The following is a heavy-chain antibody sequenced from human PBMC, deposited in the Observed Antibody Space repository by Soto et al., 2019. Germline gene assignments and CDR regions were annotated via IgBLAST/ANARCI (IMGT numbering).Heavy chain of an antibody. Sequence: PSETLSLTCTVSGGSITTNSYYWGWIRQSPGKGLEWIGNIFYSGNTYYNPSLKSRVTISVDTSTNQFPLKLSSVTAADTAVYYCASAKPYYYDSYYYWGQGTLVTVSS. V-gene: IGHV4-39*06. CDR3: ASAKPYYYDSYYY. CDR1: GGSITTNSYY. D-gene: IGHD3-22*01. J-gene: IGHJ4*02. CDR2: IFYSGNT.